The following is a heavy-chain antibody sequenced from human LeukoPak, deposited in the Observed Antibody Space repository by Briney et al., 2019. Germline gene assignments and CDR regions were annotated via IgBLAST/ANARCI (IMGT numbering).Heavy chain of an antibody. V-gene: IGHV4-31*03. CDR3: ASGDNDPLFDY. CDR1: GGSISSGGYY. CDR2: IYCSGST. D-gene: IGHD1-1*01. Sequence: PSETLSLTCTVSGGSISSGGYYWSWIRQHPGKGLEWIGSIYCSGSTNYNPSLQGRVTIPLDTSRNQFSLKLSSVTAADTAVYYCASGDNDPLFDYWGQGTLVTVSS. J-gene: IGHJ4*02.